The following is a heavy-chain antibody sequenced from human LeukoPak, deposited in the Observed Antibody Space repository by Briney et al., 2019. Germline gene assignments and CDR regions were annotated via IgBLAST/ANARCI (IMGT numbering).Heavy chain of an antibody. CDR2: ISSSSTI. V-gene: IGHV3-48*01. J-gene: IGHJ4*02. Sequence: GGSLRLSCAASGFTFSSYSMNWVRQAPGKGLEWVSYISSSSTIYYADSVKGRFTISRDNAKNSLYLQMNSLRAEDTAVYYCARGHYGLDCWGQGTLVIVSS. CDR1: GFTFSSYS. D-gene: IGHD4-17*01. CDR3: ARGHYGLDC.